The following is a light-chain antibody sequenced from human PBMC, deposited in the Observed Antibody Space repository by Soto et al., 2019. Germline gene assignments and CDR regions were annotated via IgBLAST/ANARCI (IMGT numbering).Light chain of an antibody. CDR2: GVT. Sequence: QSVLTQPASVSGSPGQSITISCTGVSSDVGSYDLVSWYQQHPDKAPQLMIYGVTKRPSGVSNRFSGSKSGNTASLTISGLQTEDEADSYCCSYAGRSHYVFGTGTKVTVL. J-gene: IGLJ1*01. V-gene: IGLV2-23*02. CDR1: SSDVGSYDL. CDR3: CSYAGRSHYV.